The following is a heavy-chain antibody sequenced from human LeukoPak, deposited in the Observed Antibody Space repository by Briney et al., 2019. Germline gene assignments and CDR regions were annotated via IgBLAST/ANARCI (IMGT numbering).Heavy chain of an antibody. J-gene: IGHJ4*02. Sequence: GGSLRLSCAASGFTVSSSYMSWVRQAPGKGLEWVSVIYSGSSTYYADSVKGRFTISSHNSENTLYLQMNSLRAEDTAVYYCAIEMATIGSYDYWGQGTLVTVSS. D-gene: IGHD5-24*01. CDR2: IYSGSST. CDR1: GFTVSSSY. CDR3: AIEMATIGSYDY. V-gene: IGHV3-53*04.